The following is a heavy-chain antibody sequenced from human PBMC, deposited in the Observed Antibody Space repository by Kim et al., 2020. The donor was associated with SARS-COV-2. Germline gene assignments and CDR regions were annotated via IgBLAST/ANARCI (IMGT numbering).Heavy chain of an antibody. CDR3: TTGGRL. Sequence: TDGGTTDYAAPVKGRFTISRDDSKNTLYLQMSSMKTEDTAMYYCTTGGRLWGQGTLVTVSS. D-gene: IGHD3-16*01. J-gene: IGHJ4*02. V-gene: IGHV3-15*01. CDR2: TDGGTT.